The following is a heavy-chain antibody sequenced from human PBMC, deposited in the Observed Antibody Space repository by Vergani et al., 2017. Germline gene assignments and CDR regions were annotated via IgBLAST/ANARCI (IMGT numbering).Heavy chain of an antibody. CDR2: IYYSGST. D-gene: IGHD6-19*01. J-gene: IGHJ5*02. V-gene: IGHV4-39*01. Sequence: QLQLQESGPGLVKPSATLSLTCSVSGASIRSSNYYWGWIRQPPGKGLEWIASIYYSGSTYDNPSLKSRVTISVDTSKNQVTLKLSSVTAAATAVYFCTKHSTVEWLVKLGWINPWGQGILVTVSS. CDR3: TKHSTVEWLVKLGWINP. CDR1: GASIRSSNYY.